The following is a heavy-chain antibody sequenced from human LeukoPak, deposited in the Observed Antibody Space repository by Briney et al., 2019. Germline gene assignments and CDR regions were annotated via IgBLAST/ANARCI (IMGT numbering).Heavy chain of an antibody. CDR3: ARGLSGRYCSSTSCRRPFDP. D-gene: IGHD2-2*01. V-gene: IGHV1-8*01. CDR1: GYTFTSYD. J-gene: IGHJ5*02. Sequence: GASVKVSCKASGYTFTSYDINWVRQATGQGLEWMGWMNPNSGNTDYAQKFQGRVTMTRNTSISTAYTELSSLRSEDTAVYYCARGLSGRYCSSTSCRRPFDPWGQGTLVTVSS. CDR2: MNPNSGNT.